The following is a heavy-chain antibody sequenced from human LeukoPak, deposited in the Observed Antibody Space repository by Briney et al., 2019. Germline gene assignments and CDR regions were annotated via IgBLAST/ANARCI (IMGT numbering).Heavy chain of an antibody. Sequence: PGGSLRLSCAASGFTFSSYSMNWVRQAPGKGLEWVSSISSSSSYIYYADSVKGRFTISRDNAKNSLYLQMNSLRAEDTAVYYCARLYSRGWRYFDYWGQGTLVTVSS. CDR3: ARLYSRGWRYFDY. CDR1: GFTFSSYS. V-gene: IGHV3-21*01. D-gene: IGHD6-19*01. CDR2: ISSSSSYI. J-gene: IGHJ4*02.